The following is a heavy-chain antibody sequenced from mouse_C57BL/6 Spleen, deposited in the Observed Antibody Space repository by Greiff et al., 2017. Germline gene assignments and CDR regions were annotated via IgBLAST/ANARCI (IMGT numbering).Heavy chain of an antibody. CDR2: INYDGSST. CDR3: ARVGYYGSFDY. CDR1: GFTFSDYY. J-gene: IGHJ2*01. V-gene: IGHV5-16*01. Sequence: EVNVVESEGGLVQPGSSMKLSCTASGFTFSDYYMAWVRQVPEKGLEWVANINYDGSSTYYLDSLKSRFIISRDNAKNILYLQMSSLKSEDTATYYCARVGYYGSFDYWGQGTTLTVSS. D-gene: IGHD1-1*01.